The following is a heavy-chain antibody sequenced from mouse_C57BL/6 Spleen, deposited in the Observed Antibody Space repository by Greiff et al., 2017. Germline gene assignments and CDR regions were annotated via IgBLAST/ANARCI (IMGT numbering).Heavy chain of an antibody. CDR3: TKAYYSTVYAMDY. CDR1: GFNIKDDY. V-gene: IGHV14-4*01. D-gene: IGHD2-5*01. J-gene: IGHJ4*01. Sequence: EVQLQQSGAELVRPGASVKLSCTASGFNIKDDYMHWVKQRPEQGLEWIGWIDPEDGDTEYASKFQGKATITADTSSNTAYLQISSLTSEDTAVYYCTKAYYSTVYAMDYWGQGTSVTVSS. CDR2: IDPEDGDT.